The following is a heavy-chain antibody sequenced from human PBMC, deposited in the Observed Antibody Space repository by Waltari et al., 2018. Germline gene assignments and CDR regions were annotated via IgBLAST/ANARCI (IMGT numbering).Heavy chain of an antibody. D-gene: IGHD2-2*01. V-gene: IGHV3-15*01. Sequence: EVQLVESGGGLVKPGGSLRLSCAASGFTFSNAWMSWVLQAPEKGLGWVGRIKSKTDGGTTDYAAPVKGRFTISRDDSKNTLYLQMNSLKTEDTAVYYCTTDAEDIVVVPAARGEVYWGQGTLVTVSS. CDR2: IKSKTDGGTT. CDR1: GFTFSNAW. J-gene: IGHJ4*02. CDR3: TTDAEDIVVVPAARGEVY.